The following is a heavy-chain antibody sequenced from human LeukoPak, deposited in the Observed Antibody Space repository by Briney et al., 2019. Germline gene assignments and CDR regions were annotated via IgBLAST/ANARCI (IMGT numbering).Heavy chain of an antibody. V-gene: IGHV5-51*01. CDR2: IYPGGSDT. J-gene: IGHJ4*02. CDR1: GYTFTNYC. Sequence: GESLKISCKGSGYTFTNYCSGWGRQMPGEGVEGVGIIYPGGSDTRYSPSFQGQVTISADKSISTAYLQWSSLTASDTAMYYCARRVFSSGWYVIRPATHFDYWGQGTLVTVSS. CDR3: ARRVFSSGWYVIRPATHFDY. D-gene: IGHD6-19*01.